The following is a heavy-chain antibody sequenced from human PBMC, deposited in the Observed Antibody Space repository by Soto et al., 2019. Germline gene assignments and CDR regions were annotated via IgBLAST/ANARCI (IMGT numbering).Heavy chain of an antibody. CDR1: GGSISSGGYY. CDR3: ARNTGGDYYTEYFQH. Sequence: PSETLSLTCTVSGGSISSGGYYWSWIRQHPGKGLEWIGYVYYSGSTYYNPSLKSRVTISVDTSKNQFSLKLSSVTAADTAVYYCARNTGGDYYTEYFQHWGQGTLVTVSS. D-gene: IGHD2-21*02. J-gene: IGHJ1*01. V-gene: IGHV4-31*03. CDR2: VYYSGST.